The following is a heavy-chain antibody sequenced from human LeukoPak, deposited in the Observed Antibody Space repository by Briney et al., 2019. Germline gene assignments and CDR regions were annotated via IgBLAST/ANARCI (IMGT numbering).Heavy chain of an antibody. D-gene: IGHD3-10*01. V-gene: IGHV3-23*01. J-gene: IGHJ3*01. CDR3: ANTYYYGSGSYWA. Sequence: GGSLRLSCAASGFTFSSYAMSWVRQAPGKGLEWVSAISGSGGSTYYADSVKGRFTISRDNSKNTLYLQMNGLRAEDTAVYYCANTYYYGSGSYWAWGQGTMVTVSS. CDR2: ISGSGGST. CDR1: GFTFSSYA.